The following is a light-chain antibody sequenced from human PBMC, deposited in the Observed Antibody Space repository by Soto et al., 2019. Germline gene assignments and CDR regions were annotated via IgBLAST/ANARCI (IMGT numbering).Light chain of an antibody. J-gene: IGKJ4*01. CDR1: QSVLYSSSNKNY. V-gene: IGKV4-1*01. Sequence: DIVMIQSPDSLAVSLGERATINCKSSQSVLYSSSNKNYLAWYQQQPGQPPKLLIYWASTRESGVPDRFSGSGSGTDFTLTISSLQAEDVAVYYCQQYYSSPLTFGGGTKVEIK. CDR2: WAS. CDR3: QQYYSSPLT.